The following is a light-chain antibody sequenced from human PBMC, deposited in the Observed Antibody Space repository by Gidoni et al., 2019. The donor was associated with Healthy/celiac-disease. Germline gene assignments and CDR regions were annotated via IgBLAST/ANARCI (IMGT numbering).Light chain of an antibody. CDR1: KLGDKY. Sequence: SHELSQPPTVSVSPRQTASITCSGEKLGDKYACWYQQKPGQSPVLVIYQDSKRPSGIPERFSGSNSGNTATLTISGTQAMDEADYYCQAWDSSTVVFGGGTKLTVL. J-gene: IGLJ2*01. V-gene: IGLV3-1*01. CDR2: QDS. CDR3: QAWDSSTVV.